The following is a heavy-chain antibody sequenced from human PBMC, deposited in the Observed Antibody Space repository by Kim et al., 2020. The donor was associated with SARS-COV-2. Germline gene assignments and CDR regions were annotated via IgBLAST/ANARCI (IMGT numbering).Heavy chain of an antibody. CDR1: GGTFSSYA. CDR3: ARDWNDYCGGDCANPYYYYGMDV. V-gene: IGHV1-69*13. D-gene: IGHD2-21*02. Sequence: SVKVSCKASGGTFSSYAISWVRQAPGQGLEWMGGIIPIFGTANYAQKFQGRVTITADESTSTAYMELSSLRSEDTAVYYCARDWNDYCGGDCANPYYYYGMDVWGQGTTVTVSS. J-gene: IGHJ6*02. CDR2: IIPIFGTA.